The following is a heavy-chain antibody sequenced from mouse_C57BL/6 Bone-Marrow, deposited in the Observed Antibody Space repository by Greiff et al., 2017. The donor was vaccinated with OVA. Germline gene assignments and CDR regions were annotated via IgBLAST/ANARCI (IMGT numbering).Heavy chain of an antibody. CDR2: IRLKSDNYAT. CDR3: TEGDYDGFAY. D-gene: IGHD2-4*01. V-gene: IGHV6-3*01. Sequence: EVHLVESGGGLVQPGGSMKLSCVASGFTFSNYWMNWVRQSPEKGLEWVAQIRLKSDNYATHYAESVKGRFTISRDDSKSSVYLQMNNLRAEDTGIYYCTEGDYDGFAYWGQGTLVTVSA. CDR1: GFTFSNYW. J-gene: IGHJ3*01.